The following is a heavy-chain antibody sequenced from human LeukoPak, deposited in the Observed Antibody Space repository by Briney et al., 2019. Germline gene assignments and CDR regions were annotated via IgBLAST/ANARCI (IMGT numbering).Heavy chain of an antibody. CDR2: IYSGGST. Sequence: PGGSLRLSCAVSGFTVSRNYMSWVRQAPGKGLEWVSVIYSGGSTDYADSVKGRITISRDNSKNTVYLQMNSLRPEDTAMYYCAREGGYVFDYWGQGTLVTVSS. V-gene: IGHV3-53*01. CDR1: GFTVSRNY. CDR3: AREGGYVFDY. J-gene: IGHJ4*02. D-gene: IGHD5-12*01.